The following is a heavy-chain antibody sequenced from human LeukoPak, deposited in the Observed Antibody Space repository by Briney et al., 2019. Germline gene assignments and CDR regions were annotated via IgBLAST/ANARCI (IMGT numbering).Heavy chain of an antibody. CDR2: IYYSGTT. J-gene: IGHJ5*02. CDR3: AKGAGGFSYYNWFDP. V-gene: IGHV4-39*07. D-gene: IGHD5-18*01. CDR1: GDSISNTTYY. Sequence: SETLSLTCIVSGDSISNTTYYWGWIRQPPGKGLEWIGSIYYSGTTHYNPSLESRVTISVDTSKNQFSLELASVTAADTAIYYCAKGAGGFSYYNWFDPWGQGTLVTVSS.